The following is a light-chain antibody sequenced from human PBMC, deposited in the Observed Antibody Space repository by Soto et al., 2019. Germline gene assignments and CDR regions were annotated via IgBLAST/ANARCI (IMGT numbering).Light chain of an antibody. CDR3: QQSYTIPT. CDR2: STS. CDR1: QSISPY. J-gene: IGKJ4*01. Sequence: DIQMTQSPSSLSASVGDRVTITCRASQSISPYLNWYQQKSGKAPKLLIHSTSILQSGVPSRFSGGGTGTDFTLTISSLQPKDSATYYCQQSYTIPTFGGGTKVDIK. V-gene: IGKV1-39*01.